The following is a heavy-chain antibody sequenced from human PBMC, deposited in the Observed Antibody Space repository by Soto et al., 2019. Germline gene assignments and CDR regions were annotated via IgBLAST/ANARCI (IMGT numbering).Heavy chain of an antibody. J-gene: IGHJ4*02. CDR2: INAGNGNT. V-gene: IGHV1-3*01. Sequence: QVQLVQSGAEVKKPGASVKVSCKASGYIFSGSVMHWVRQAPGQRLEWMGWINAGNGNTIHSQKFQGRVTITRDTSATTVYMGLRSLRSEDTAVYYCASEIDATTVTSLDHWGQGTLVTVSS. D-gene: IGHD4-17*01. CDR1: GYIFSGSV. CDR3: ASEIDATTVTSLDH.